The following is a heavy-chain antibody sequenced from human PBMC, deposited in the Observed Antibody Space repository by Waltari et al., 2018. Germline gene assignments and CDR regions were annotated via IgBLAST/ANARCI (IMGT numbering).Heavy chain of an antibody. CDR1: GGSISGFY. J-gene: IGHJ5*02. CDR3: ARGGGGDWEWFDP. CDR2: IDYTGST. D-gene: IGHD2-21*02. Sequence: QVQLQESGPSLLKPSVTLSPICTVSGGSISGFYWSWVRQPPGKGLDWIGYIDYTGSTNFNPSLKSRVTMSVDTSKNQFSLKLSSVTAADTAFYYCARGGGGDWEWFDPWGQGTLVTVSS. V-gene: IGHV4-59*01.